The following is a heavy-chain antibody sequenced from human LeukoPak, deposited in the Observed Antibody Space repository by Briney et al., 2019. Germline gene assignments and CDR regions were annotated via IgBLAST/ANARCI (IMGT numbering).Heavy chain of an antibody. CDR1: GYTFTVHY. Sequence: ASVKVSCKASGYTFTVHYIHWVRQAPGQGLEWMGWINSNTGGTNYAQKFQGRVTMTRDTFVSTAYMEVSRLTSDDTAVYYCARVSTYGCSSTTCLVFDIWGQGTLVTVSS. CDR3: ARVSTYGCSSTTCLVFDI. D-gene: IGHD2-2*01. J-gene: IGHJ3*02. V-gene: IGHV1-2*02. CDR2: INSNTGGT.